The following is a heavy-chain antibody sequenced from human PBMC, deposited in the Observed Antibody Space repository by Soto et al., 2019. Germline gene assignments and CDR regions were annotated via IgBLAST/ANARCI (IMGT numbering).Heavy chain of an antibody. Sequence: SVKVSCKASAGTFRSYAISWVRQAPGQGLEWMGGIIPIFGTANYAQNFQGRVTITADESTSTAYMELSSLRSEDTAVYYCARAFRDCSGGSCYWAPFDYWGQGTLVTVSS. CDR2: IIPIFGTA. J-gene: IGHJ4*02. V-gene: IGHV1-69*13. D-gene: IGHD2-15*01. CDR1: AGTFRSYA. CDR3: ARAFRDCSGGSCYWAPFDY.